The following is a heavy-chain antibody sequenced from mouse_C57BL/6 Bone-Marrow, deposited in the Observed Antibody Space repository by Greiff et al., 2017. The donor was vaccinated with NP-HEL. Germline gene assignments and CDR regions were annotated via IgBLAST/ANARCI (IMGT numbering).Heavy chain of an antibody. Sequence: QVHVKQSGAELVRPGTSVKMSCKASGYTFTNYWIGWAKQRPGHGLEWIGDIYPGGGYTNYNEKFKGKATLTADKSSSTAYMQFSSLTSEDSAIYYCARYYGLSAMDYWGQGTSVTVSS. CDR2: IYPGGGYT. CDR1: GYTFTNYW. J-gene: IGHJ4*01. CDR3: ARYYGLSAMDY. D-gene: IGHD1-1*02. V-gene: IGHV1-63*01.